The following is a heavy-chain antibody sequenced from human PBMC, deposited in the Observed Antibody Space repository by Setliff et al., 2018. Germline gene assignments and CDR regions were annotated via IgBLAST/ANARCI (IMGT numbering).Heavy chain of an antibody. Sequence: SETLSLTCNVSGGSVNSGYDNWNWLRQPAGKGLEWIGHINRRGSTNFSPSLKSRVTISLDTSKNQFSLNLTSVTAADTAVYYCARASSGWYSAYYYYMDVWGKGTTVTVSS. J-gene: IGHJ6*03. D-gene: IGHD6-19*01. CDR3: ARASSGWYSAYYYYMDV. CDR1: GGSVNSGYDN. V-gene: IGHV4-61*09. CDR2: INRRGST.